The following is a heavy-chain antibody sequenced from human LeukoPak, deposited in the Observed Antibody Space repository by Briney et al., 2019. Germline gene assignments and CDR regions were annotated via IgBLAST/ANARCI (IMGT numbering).Heavy chain of an antibody. V-gene: IGHV3-21*01. D-gene: IGHD5-24*01. J-gene: IGHJ4*02. CDR2: ISSSSSYI. CDR1: GFTFSSYS. Sequence: KSGGSLRLSCAASGFTFSSYSMNWVRQAPGKGLEWVSSISSSSSYIYYADSVKGRFTISRDNAKNSLYLQMNSLRAEDTAVYYCAREEMATIFLWGQGTLVTVSS. CDR3: AREEMATIFL.